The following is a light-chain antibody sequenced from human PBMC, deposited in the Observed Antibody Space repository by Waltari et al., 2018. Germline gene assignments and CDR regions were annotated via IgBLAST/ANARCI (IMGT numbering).Light chain of an antibody. V-gene: IGKV2-30*01. CDR3: MQGTQWPWT. CDR2: KVS. Sequence: DVVMTQSPPSLPVTLGQPASISCRSSQSLVDSDGHTYLNWFHQRTGQSPRRLISKVSDRDSGVPDRFSGSGSGTDFTLKISRVEAEDVGVYYCMQGTQWPWTFGQGTKVEIK. CDR1: QSLVDSDGHTY. J-gene: IGKJ1*01.